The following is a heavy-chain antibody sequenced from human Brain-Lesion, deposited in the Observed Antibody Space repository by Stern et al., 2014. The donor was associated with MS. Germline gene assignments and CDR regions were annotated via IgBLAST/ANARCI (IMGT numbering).Heavy chain of an antibody. D-gene: IGHD5-18*01. Sequence: VQLVESGPGLVKPSQTLSLTCIVSGGSISSGSFYWNWIRQPAGKGLEWIGRIYSSGSTNYNPYLKSRVTISGDTPKNQFSLKMISRTAADTAVYYCARETGGYTYGDTDFFDYWGQGALVTVSS. V-gene: IGHV4-61*02. CDR2: IYSSGST. J-gene: IGHJ4*02. CDR1: GGSISSGSFY. CDR3: ARETGGYTYGDTDFFDY.